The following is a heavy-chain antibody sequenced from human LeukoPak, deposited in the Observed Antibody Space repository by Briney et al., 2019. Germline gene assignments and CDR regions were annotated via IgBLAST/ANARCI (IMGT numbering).Heavy chain of an antibody. J-gene: IGHJ4*02. CDR3: ARDLGSSGYLDY. V-gene: IGHV3-30-3*01. CDR2: ISYDGSNK. CDR1: GFTFSSYA. D-gene: IGHD3-22*01. Sequence: GRSLSLSCAASGFTFSSYAMHWVRQAHGKGLEWVAVISYDGSNKYYADSVKGRFTISRDNSKNTLYLQMNSLRAEDTAVYYCARDLGSSGYLDYWGQGTLVTVSS.